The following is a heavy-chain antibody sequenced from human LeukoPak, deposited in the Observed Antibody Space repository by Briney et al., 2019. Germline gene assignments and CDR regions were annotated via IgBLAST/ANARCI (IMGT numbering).Heavy chain of an antibody. CDR1: GFTFSRYS. Sequence: GRTLRLSRAASGFTFSRYSTNWVPDAPPRGLECGPSISSSSSFIYYANSVKGRFTISRDNAKNSLYLQMNSLRAEDTAVYYCARGIAARALAPWCDPWGQGTLVTVSS. D-gene: IGHD6-6*01. CDR3: ARGIAARALAPWCDP. J-gene: IGHJ5*02. CDR2: ISSSSSFI. V-gene: IGHV3-21*01.